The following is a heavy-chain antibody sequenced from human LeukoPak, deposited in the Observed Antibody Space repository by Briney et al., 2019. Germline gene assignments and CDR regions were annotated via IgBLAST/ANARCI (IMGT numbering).Heavy chain of an antibody. CDR3: AREGLPSSYFDY. J-gene: IGHJ4*02. CDR1: GGSISSYY. CDR2: IYYSGST. Sequence: PSETLSLTCTVSGGSISSYYWSWIRQPPGKGLEWIGYIYYSGSTNYNPSLKSRVTISVDTSKNQFSLKLSSVTAADTAVYYCAREGLPSSYFDYWGQGTLVTVSS. V-gene: IGHV4-59*01.